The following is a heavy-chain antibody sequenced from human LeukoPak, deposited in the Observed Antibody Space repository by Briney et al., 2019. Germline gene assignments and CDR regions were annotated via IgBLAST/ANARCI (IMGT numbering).Heavy chain of an antibody. Sequence: SETLSLTCTVSGGSISSYYWSWIRQPPGKGLEWIGYIYYSGSTNYNPSLKSRVTISVDTSKNQFSLKLSSVTAADTAVYYCARGNREYSGYDSYYGMDVWGQGTTDTVSS. J-gene: IGHJ6*02. CDR3: ARGNREYSGYDSYYGMDV. CDR1: GGSISSYY. CDR2: IYYSGST. V-gene: IGHV4-59*01. D-gene: IGHD5-12*01.